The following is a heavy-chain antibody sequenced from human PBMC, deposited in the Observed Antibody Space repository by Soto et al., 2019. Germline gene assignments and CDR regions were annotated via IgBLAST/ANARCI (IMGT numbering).Heavy chain of an antibody. CDR1: GYIFTNHY. V-gene: IGHV1-46*01. CDR2: INPSGGST. D-gene: IGHD3-22*01. J-gene: IGHJ4*02. Sequence: QVQLVQSGAEVKKPGASVKVSCKASGYIFTNHYIHWVRQAPGQGLEWMGIINPSGGSTNYLQKFQGRITMTRDKSTGTVYMELSSLRSEDTAVCFCARADYYDSSGFYYDCWGQGSLVTVSS. CDR3: ARADYYDSSGFYYDC.